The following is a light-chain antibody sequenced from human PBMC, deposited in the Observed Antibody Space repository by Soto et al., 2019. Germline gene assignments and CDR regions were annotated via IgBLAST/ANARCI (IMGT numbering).Light chain of an antibody. CDR1: QSVSSSY. J-gene: IGKJ1*01. V-gene: IGKV3-20*01. CDR3: QQYGSSPTWT. Sequence: EIVLTQSPVTLSLSPGERATLSCRASQSVSSSYLAWYQQKPGQAPRLHLYGASSRATGIPDRFSGSGSGTDFTLTISRLEPEDFAVYYCQQYGSSPTWTFGQGTKVDI. CDR2: GAS.